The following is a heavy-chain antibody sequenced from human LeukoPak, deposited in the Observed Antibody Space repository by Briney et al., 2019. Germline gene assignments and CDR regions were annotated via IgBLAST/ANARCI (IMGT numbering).Heavy chain of an antibody. CDR1: GYTFTSYG. V-gene: IGHV1-2*06. CDR3: ARNYYDSSGYSNNDY. Sequence: ASVKVSCKASGYTFTSYGISWVRQAPGQGLEWMGRINPNSGGTNYAQKFQGRVTMTRDTSISTAYMELSRLRSDDTAVYYCARNYYDSSGYSNNDYWGQGTLVTVSS. D-gene: IGHD3-22*01. J-gene: IGHJ4*02. CDR2: INPNSGGT.